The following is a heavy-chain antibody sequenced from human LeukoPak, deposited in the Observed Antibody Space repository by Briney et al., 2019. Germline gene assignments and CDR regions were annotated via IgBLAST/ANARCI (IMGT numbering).Heavy chain of an antibody. V-gene: IGHV1-18*01. Sequence: ASVKVSCKASGYTFTSYGISWVRQAPGQGLEWMGWIGAYNGNTNYAQKLQGRVTMTTDTSTSTAYMELRSLRSDDTAVYYCARDSPIVVVPAASRGVYYYYGMDVWGQGTTVTVSS. CDR2: IGAYNGNT. J-gene: IGHJ6*02. D-gene: IGHD2-2*01. CDR1: GYTFTSYG. CDR3: ARDSPIVVVPAASRGVYYYYGMDV.